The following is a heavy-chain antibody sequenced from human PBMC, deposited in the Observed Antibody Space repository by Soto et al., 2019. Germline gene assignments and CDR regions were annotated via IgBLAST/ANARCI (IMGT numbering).Heavy chain of an antibody. CDR2: FNPRGGTT. J-gene: IGHJ4*02. CDR3: ARVYGLVQYDDFWSGYYDY. D-gene: IGHD3-3*01. Sequence: QVQLLQSGAEVKKPGASVRISCKSSANTFINNYINWVRQATGQGLEWLGVFNPRGGTTRYAQKYQDRVTMTGEPCTRTVFMELSNRKSKNTAVYYCARVYGLVQYDDFWSGYYDYWGQGTLVIVSS. CDR1: ANTFINNY. V-gene: IGHV1-46*01.